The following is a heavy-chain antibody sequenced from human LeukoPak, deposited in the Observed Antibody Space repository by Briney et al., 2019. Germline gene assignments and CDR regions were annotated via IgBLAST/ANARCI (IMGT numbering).Heavy chain of an antibody. J-gene: IGHJ4*02. CDR2: IYPVDSDT. V-gene: IGHV5-51*01. CDR1: GYSFTSSW. Sequence: GESLKISCKGSGYSFTSSWIGWVRQMPGKGLEWMGIIYPVDSDTKYSPSFQGQVTISADKSISTAFLQWSSLKASDTAMYYCARPSGTYNRFDYWGQGTLGTVSS. D-gene: IGHD1-26*01. CDR3: ARPSGTYNRFDY.